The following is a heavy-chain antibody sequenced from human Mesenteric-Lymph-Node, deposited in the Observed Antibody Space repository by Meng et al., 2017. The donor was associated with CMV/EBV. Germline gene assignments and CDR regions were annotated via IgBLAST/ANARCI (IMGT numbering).Heavy chain of an antibody. Sequence: GESLKISCAASGFTFSSYGLHWVRQAPGKGLEWVAVISYDGSNKYYGDSVKGRFTISSDNSKNTLSLQMNSLRAEDMALYYCAKGAGAFWSGYSNWFDPWGQGTLVTVSS. CDR2: ISYDGSNK. J-gene: IGHJ5*02. V-gene: IGHV3-30*18. CDR1: GFTFSSYG. CDR3: AKGAGAFWSGYSNWFDP. D-gene: IGHD3-3*01.